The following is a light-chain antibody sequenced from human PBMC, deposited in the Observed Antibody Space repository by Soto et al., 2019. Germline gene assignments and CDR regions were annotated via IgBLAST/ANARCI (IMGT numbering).Light chain of an antibody. V-gene: IGKV3D-11*01. Sequence: EIVMTQSPATLSVTPGGRATLSCRASQGISSNLAWYQQKPGQAPRLLILGASTRATGIPARFSGSGSGTEFTLTISSLEPEDFAVYYCQQRSNPITFGQGTRLEIK. CDR1: QGISSN. CDR3: QQRSNPIT. CDR2: GAS. J-gene: IGKJ5*01.